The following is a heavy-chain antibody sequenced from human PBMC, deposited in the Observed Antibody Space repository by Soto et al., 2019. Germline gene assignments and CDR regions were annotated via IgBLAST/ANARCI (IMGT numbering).Heavy chain of an antibody. V-gene: IGHV3-23*01. Sequence: PGGSLRLSCAASGFTFSSYAMSWVRQAPGKGLEWVSAISGSGGSTYYADSVKGRFTISRDKSKNTLYLQMNSLRAEDTAVYYCATLVWPGTYFDYWGQGTLVTVSS. CDR2: ISGSGGST. J-gene: IGHJ4*02. D-gene: IGHD1-7*01. CDR3: ATLVWPGTYFDY. CDR1: GFTFSSYA.